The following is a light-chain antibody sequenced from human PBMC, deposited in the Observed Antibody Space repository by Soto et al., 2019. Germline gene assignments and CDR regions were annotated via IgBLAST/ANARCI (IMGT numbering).Light chain of an antibody. CDR1: QTIYTW. Sequence: PFTLSTSVGDRVTITFRASQTIYTWLAWYQQKPGRAPKLLIYDASTLESWVPSRFSGSGSGTEFTLTISSLQPDDFATYYCQQYRAKWAFGQGTKVDIK. CDR2: DAS. CDR3: QQYRAKWA. V-gene: IGKV1-5*01. J-gene: IGKJ1*01.